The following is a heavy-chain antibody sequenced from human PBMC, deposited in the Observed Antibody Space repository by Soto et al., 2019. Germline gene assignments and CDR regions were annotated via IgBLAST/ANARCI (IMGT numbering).Heavy chain of an antibody. CDR1: GYTFTSYA. D-gene: IGHD6-13*01. CDR3: ARERRRSQQLARNWFDP. Sequence: ASVKVSCKASGYTFTSYAMHWVRQAPGQRLEWMGWINAGNGNTKYSQKFQGRVTITRDTSASTAYMELSSLRSEDTAVYYCARERRRSQQLARNWFDPWGQGTMVTVPS. CDR2: INAGNGNT. V-gene: IGHV1-3*01. J-gene: IGHJ5*02.